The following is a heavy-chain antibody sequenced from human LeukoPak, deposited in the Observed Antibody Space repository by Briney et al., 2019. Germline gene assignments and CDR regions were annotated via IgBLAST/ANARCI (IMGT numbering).Heavy chain of an antibody. CDR2: ITSGSSYI. J-gene: IGHJ6*03. CDR3: ARVGLRWDTAMVTGDYYYYMDV. CDR1: GFTFSSYN. Sequence: GGSMRLSCAASGFTFSSYNMNWVRQAPGKGLEWVSSITSGSSYIYYADSVKGRFTISRDNAKNSLYLQMNSLRAEDTAVYYCARVGLRWDTAMVTGDYYYYMDVWGKGTTVTISS. D-gene: IGHD5-18*01. V-gene: IGHV3-21*01.